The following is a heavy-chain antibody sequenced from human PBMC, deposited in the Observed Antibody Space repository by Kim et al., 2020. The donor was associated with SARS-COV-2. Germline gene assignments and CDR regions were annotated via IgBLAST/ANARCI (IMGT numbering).Heavy chain of an antibody. J-gene: IGHJ4*02. D-gene: IGHD5-12*01. CDR1: GFTFSSYS. V-gene: IGHV3-21*01. Sequence: GGSLRLSCAASGFTFSSYSMNWVRQAPGKGLEWVSSISSSSSYIYYADSVKGRFTISRDNAKNSVYLQMNSLRAEDTAVYYCARDGGGGGYSGYASIDYWGQGTLVTVSS. CDR3: ARDGGGGGYSGYASIDY. CDR2: ISSSSSYI.